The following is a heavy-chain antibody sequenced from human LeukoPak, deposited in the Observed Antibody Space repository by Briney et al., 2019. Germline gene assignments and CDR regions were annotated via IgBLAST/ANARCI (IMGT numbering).Heavy chain of an antibody. CDR1: GGSISSYY. CDR2: IYTSGST. V-gene: IGHV4-4*09. J-gene: IGHJ4*02. CDR3: ARLYRTLGIVGATYYFDY. D-gene: IGHD1-26*01. Sequence: SETLSLTCTVSGGSISSYYWSWIRQPPGKGLEWIGYIYTSGSTNYNPSLKSRVTISVDTSKNQFSLKLSSVAAADTAVYYRARLYRTLGIVGATYYFDYWGQGTLVTVSS.